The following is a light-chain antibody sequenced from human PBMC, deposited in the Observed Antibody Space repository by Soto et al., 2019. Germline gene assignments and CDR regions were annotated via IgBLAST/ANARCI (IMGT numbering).Light chain of an antibody. CDR3: QQYNSYSPT. Sequence: DIQMTQSPSTLSASVGDRVTITCRASQSISSWLAWYQQKPGKAPKFLIYDASSLESGVPSRFSGSGSGTEFNLTISSLQIDDFATYYCQQYNSYSPTFGQGTRVEIK. CDR2: DAS. V-gene: IGKV1-5*01. CDR1: QSISSW. J-gene: IGKJ1*01.